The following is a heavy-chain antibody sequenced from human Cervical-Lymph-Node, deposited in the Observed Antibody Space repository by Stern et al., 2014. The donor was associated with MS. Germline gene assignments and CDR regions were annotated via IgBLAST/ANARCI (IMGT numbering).Heavy chain of an antibody. CDR1: GFTLSSYG. Sequence: VQLVQSGGDVVKPGRSLRLFCAASGFTLSSYGMHWVRKAPGKGLEWVTVIAYDGNHKYYAASVKGRFTISRDNSKNTLHLQMNSVTPDDTAIYYCARDYEDTSMLFDHWGQGTLVTVSS. CDR3: ARDYEDTSMLFDH. D-gene: IGHD2-8*01. J-gene: IGHJ4*02. V-gene: IGHV3-30*03. CDR2: IAYDGNHK.